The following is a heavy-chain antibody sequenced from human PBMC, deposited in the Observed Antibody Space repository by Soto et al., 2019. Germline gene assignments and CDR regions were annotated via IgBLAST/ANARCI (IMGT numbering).Heavy chain of an antibody. CDR1: GGSFSGYY. V-gene: IGHV4-34*01. J-gene: IGHJ4*02. D-gene: IGHD6-6*01. CDR3: ARAHKYIAARYFDY. Sequence: QVQLQQWGAGLLKPSETLSLTCAVYGGSFSGYYWSWIRQPPGKGLEWIGEINHSGSTNYNPSLKSRVTISVDTSKNQFSLKLSSVTAADTAVYYCARAHKYIAARYFDYWGQGTLVTVSS. CDR2: INHSGST.